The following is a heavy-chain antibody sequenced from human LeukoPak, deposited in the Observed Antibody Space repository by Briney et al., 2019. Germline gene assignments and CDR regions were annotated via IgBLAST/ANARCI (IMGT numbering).Heavy chain of an antibody. J-gene: IGHJ6*03. CDR3: ARDPKATGGYSYGYPYSYYYYYMDV. CDR1: GYTFTSYA. Sequence: GASVKVSCKASGYTFTSYAMNWVRQAPGQGLEWMGWINTNTGNPTYAQGFTGRFVFSLDTSVSTAYLQISSLKAEDTAVYYCARDPKATGGYSYGYPYSYYYYYMDVWGKGTTVTVSS. D-gene: IGHD5-18*01. CDR2: INTNTGNP. V-gene: IGHV7-4-1*02.